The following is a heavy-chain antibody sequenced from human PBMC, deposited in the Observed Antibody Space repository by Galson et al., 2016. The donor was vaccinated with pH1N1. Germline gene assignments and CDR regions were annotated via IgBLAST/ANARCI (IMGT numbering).Heavy chain of an antibody. CDR2: INPVFGTT. J-gene: IGHJ3*01. CDR3: ATFSSSSSWRSLDV. CDR1: GATFNSYS. V-gene: IGHV1-69*13. Sequence: SVKVSCKASGATFNSYSIHWVRQAPGKGLEWMGDINPVFGTTNYAQRFQDRVTITAHDMELSGLRSEDTAIYYCATFSSSSSWRSLDVWGQGTTVTVSS. D-gene: IGHD6-6*01.